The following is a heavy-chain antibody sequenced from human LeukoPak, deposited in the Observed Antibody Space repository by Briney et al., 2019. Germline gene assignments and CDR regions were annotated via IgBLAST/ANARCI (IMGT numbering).Heavy chain of an antibody. V-gene: IGHV1-69*01. CDR3: AFRDYDFWSGYLPYDY. D-gene: IGHD3-3*01. CDR2: IIPIFGTA. J-gene: IGHJ4*02. CDR1: RGTFSSYA. Sequence: ASVTVSCMASRGTFSSYAISWVRQAPGQGLEWMGGIIPIFGTANYAQKFQGRVTITADESTSTAYMELSSLRSEDTAVYYCAFRDYDFWSGYLPYDYWGQGTLVTVSS.